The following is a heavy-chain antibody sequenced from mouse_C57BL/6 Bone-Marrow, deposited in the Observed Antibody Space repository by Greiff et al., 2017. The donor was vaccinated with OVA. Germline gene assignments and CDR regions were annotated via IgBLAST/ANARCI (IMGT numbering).Heavy chain of an antibody. J-gene: IGHJ3*01. V-gene: IGHV1-52*01. CDR1: GYTFTSYW. D-gene: IGHD2-1*01. Sequence: QVQLQQPGAELVRPGSSVKLSCKASGYTFTSYWMHWVKQRPIQGLEWIGNIAPSDSETHYNQKFKDKATLTVDKSSSTAYMQLSSLTSEDSADYYCAREGSPYGNYSAWCAYWGQGTLVTVSA. CDR3: AREGSPYGNYSAWCAY. CDR2: IAPSDSET.